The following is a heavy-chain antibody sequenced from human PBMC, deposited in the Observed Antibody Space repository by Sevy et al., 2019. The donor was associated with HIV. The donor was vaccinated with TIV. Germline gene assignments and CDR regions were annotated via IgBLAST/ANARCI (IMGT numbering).Heavy chain of an antibody. CDR3: ARDHNGYGYVSYYFDY. D-gene: IGHD5-18*01. CDR2: ISYDGCNK. V-gene: IGHV3-30*04. CDR1: GFTFSSYA. Sequence: GGSLRLSCAASGFTFSSYAMHWVRQAPGKGLEWVAVISYDGCNKYYADSVKGRFTISRDNSKNTLYLQMNSLRAEDTAVYYCARDHNGYGYVSYYFDYWGQGTLVTVSS. J-gene: IGHJ4*02.